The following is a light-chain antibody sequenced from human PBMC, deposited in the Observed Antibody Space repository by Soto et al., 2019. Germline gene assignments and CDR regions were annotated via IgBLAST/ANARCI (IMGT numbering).Light chain of an antibody. Sequence: DIQMTQSPSSLSASVGDRVTITCQASQDINNYLVWYQQKPGKAPKLLIFEASSLETGVPSRFSGAASGTDFTFTISSLQPEDIATYYCKQYDTLPPTFGQGTKLEIK. CDR1: QDINNY. J-gene: IGKJ2*01. V-gene: IGKV1-33*01. CDR3: KQYDTLPPT. CDR2: EAS.